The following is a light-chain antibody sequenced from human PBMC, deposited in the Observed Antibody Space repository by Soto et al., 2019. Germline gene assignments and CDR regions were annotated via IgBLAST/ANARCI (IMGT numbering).Light chain of an antibody. J-gene: IGKJ2*01. CDR2: GAS. Sequence: EIVLTQSPGTLSLSPGERATLSCSASQSVSSNYLAWYQQKPGQAPRLLIYGASSRATGIPDRFSGSGSGTDCTLTISRLEPEDFAVYYCQHYGRSAYTFGQGTTLEIK. V-gene: IGKV3-20*01. CDR3: QHYGRSAYT. CDR1: QSVSSNY.